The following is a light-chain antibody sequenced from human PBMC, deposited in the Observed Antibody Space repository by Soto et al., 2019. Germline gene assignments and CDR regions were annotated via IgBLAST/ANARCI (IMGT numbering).Light chain of an antibody. CDR3: QQYNSYSTWT. V-gene: IGKV1-5*03. J-gene: IGKJ1*01. CDR2: KAS. CDR1: QSISSW. Sequence: DIQMTQSPSTLSASVGDRVTITCRASQSISSWLAWYQQKPGKAPKLLIYKASSLESGVPSRFSGSGSGTEFTLTISRLQPDDFATYYCQQYNSYSTWTFGQGTKVDIK.